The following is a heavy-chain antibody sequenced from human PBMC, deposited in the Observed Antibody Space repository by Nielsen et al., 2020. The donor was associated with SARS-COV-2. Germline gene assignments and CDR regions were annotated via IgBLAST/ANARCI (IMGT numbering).Heavy chain of an antibody. Sequence: GGSLRLSCAASGFTFSSYWMHWVRQAPGKGLVWVSRINSDGSSTSYADSVKGRFTISRDNAKNTLYLQMHSLRAEDTAVYYCARDRPRGYSSSWSDAFDIWGQGTMVTVSS. CDR3: ARDRPRGYSSSWSDAFDI. CDR2: INSDGSST. D-gene: IGHD6-13*01. J-gene: IGHJ3*02. CDR1: GFTFSSYW. V-gene: IGHV3-74*01.